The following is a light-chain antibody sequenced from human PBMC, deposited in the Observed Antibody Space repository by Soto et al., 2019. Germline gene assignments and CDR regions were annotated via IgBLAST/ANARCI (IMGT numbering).Light chain of an antibody. CDR3: AAWDDSLNGRV. Sequence: QSALTQPPSASATTGQSITISRSGSNSNIGSNSVNWYQQLPGTAPKLLIYYDNLRPSGVPDRISGSMSGTSASLAISGLQSDDEADYYCAAWDDSLNGRVFGTGTKVTVL. CDR1: NSNIGSNS. V-gene: IGLV1-44*01. CDR2: YDN. J-gene: IGLJ1*01.